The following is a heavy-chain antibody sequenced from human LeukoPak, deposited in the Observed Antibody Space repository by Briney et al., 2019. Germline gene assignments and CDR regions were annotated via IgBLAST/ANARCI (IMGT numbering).Heavy chain of an antibody. V-gene: IGHV3-33*01. D-gene: IGHD6-13*01. CDR1: GFTFSSYG. CDR2: IWYDGSNK. Sequence: GRSLRLSCAASGFTFSSYGMHWVRQAPGKGLEWVAVIWYDGSNKYYADSVKGRFTISRGNSKNTLYLQMNSLRAEDTAVYYCQVAAAGIFDYWGQGTLVTVSS. J-gene: IGHJ4*02. CDR3: QVAAAGIFDY.